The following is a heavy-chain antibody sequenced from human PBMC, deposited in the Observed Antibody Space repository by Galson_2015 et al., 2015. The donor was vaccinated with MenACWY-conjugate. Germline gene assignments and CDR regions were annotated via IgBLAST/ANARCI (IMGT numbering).Heavy chain of an antibody. CDR1: GFTFSDYY. J-gene: IGHJ4*02. V-gene: IGHV3-11*05. CDR3: AREAEKNYASSMDLDY. CDR2: ISTSSSYT. D-gene: IGHD3-16*01. Sequence: SLRLSCAASGFTFSDYYMTWIRQAPGKGLEWVSYISTSSSYTYYPDSVKGRFTISRDNAKNSLYLQMNSLRAEDTAVYYCAREAEKNYASSMDLDYWGQGTLVTVSS.